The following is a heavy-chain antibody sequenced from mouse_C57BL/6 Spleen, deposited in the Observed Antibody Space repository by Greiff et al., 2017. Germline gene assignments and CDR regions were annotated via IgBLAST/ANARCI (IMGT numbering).Heavy chain of an antibody. J-gene: IGHJ4*01. CDR1: GFNIKDYY. CDR3: TTKAIYGYDNYYAMDY. CDR2: IDPEDGDT. D-gene: IGHD2-2*01. V-gene: IGHV14-1*01. Sequence: VQLQQSGAELVRPGASVKLSCTASGFNIKDYYMHWVKQRPEQGLEWIGRIDPEDGDTEYAPKFQGKATMTADTSSNTAYLQLSSLTSEDTAVYYWTTKAIYGYDNYYAMDYWGQGTSVTVSS.